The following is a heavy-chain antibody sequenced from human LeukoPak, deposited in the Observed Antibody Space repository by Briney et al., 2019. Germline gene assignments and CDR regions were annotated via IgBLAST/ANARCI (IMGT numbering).Heavy chain of an antibody. CDR2: ISGSGGST. CDR3: AKDSYYYDSSAPLREVDY. Sequence: PGGSLRLSCAASGFTFSSYAMSWVRQAPGKGLEWVSAISGSGGSTYYADSVKGRCTISRDNSKNTLYLQMNSLRAEDTAVYYCAKDSYYYDSSAPLREVDYWGQGTLVTVSS. CDR1: GFTFSSYA. J-gene: IGHJ4*02. D-gene: IGHD3-22*01. V-gene: IGHV3-23*01.